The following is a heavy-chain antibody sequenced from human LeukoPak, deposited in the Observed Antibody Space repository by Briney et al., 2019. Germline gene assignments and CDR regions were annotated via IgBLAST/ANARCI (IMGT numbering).Heavy chain of an antibody. D-gene: IGHD6-13*01. Sequence: GGSLRLSCAASGFTFSSYWMSWVRQAPGKGLEWVANIKQDGSEKYYVDSVKGRFTISRDNAKNSLYLQMNSLRAEDTAVYYCARGGDSIAAAAMDYWGQGTLVTVSS. CDR2: IKQDGSEK. CDR3: ARGGDSIAAAAMDY. V-gene: IGHV3-7*01. J-gene: IGHJ4*02. CDR1: GFTFSSYW.